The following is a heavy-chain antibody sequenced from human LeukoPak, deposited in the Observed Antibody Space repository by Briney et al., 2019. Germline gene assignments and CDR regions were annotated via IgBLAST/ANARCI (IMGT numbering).Heavy chain of an antibody. J-gene: IGHJ4*02. D-gene: IGHD1-14*01. CDR1: GFTFSSYT. CDR3: ARDGFNLDY. Sequence: PGMSLRLSWAASGFTFSSYTMHWVRQAPGKGIEWVAVILYDEVNKYYADSVKGRFTISRDNSKNTLYLQMNTLRAEDTAVYYCARDGFNLDYWGQGTLVTVSS. V-gene: IGHV3-30*01. CDR2: ILYDEVNK.